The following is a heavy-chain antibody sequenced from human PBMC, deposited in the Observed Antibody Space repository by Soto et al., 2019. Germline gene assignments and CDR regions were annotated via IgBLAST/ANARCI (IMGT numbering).Heavy chain of an antibody. CDR3: TTCGWGSSWYHQWDY. J-gene: IGHJ4*02. D-gene: IGHD6-13*01. V-gene: IGHV3-15*01. CDR2: IKNKTDGGTT. CDR1: GFTFSNAW. Sequence: PGGSLRLSCAASGFTFSNAWMSWVRQAPGKGLEWVGRIKNKTDGGTTDYAAPVKGSFTISRDDSKNTLYLQMNSLKTEDTAVYYCTTCGWGSSWYHQWDYWGEGTLVTVSS.